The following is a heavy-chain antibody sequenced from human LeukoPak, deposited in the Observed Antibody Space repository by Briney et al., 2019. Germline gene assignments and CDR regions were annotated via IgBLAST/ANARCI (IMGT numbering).Heavy chain of an antibody. J-gene: IGHJ5*02. CDR1: GYTLSGYY. CDR3: ARVGRYWGAAAGTKGWFDP. D-gene: IGHD6-13*01. CDR2: INPNSGGT. V-gene: IGHV1-2*02. Sequence: ASVKVSCKASGYTLSGYYMHWVRQAPGQGLEGMGWINPNSGGTNYAQKFQGRVTMTRDTSISTAYMELSRLRSDDTAVYYCARVGRYWGAAAGTKGWFDPWGQGTLVTVSS.